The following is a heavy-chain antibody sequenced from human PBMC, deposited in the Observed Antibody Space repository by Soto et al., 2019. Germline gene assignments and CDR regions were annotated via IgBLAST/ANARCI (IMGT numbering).Heavy chain of an antibody. J-gene: IGHJ4*02. CDR2: ISYSGATI. V-gene: IGHV3-11*01. D-gene: IGHD1-26*01. CDR3: ARGRGGTYLYFDY. Sequence: QVQLVESGGGLVKPGGSLRLSCAASGFTFSDYYMTWIRQAPGKGLECISHISYSGATIYYADSVKGRFTISRDNAKNSLYLQMNSLRAEATAVYYCARGRGGTYLYFDYWGQGALVTVSS. CDR1: GFTFSDYY.